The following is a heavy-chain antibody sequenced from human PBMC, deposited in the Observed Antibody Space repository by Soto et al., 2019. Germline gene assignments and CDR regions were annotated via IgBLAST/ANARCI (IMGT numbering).Heavy chain of an antibody. Sequence: AESLTISCKDSGYTFTKYWIVWVRQMPGKGLEWMGIIYPGDSDTKYNPSFQGQVTISADKSITTTYLQWSSLKASDTAIYYCAASILYYGMDVWGQGTTVTVSS. CDR3: AASILYYGMDV. J-gene: IGHJ6*02. CDR2: IYPGDSDT. CDR1: GYTFTKYW. V-gene: IGHV5-51*01.